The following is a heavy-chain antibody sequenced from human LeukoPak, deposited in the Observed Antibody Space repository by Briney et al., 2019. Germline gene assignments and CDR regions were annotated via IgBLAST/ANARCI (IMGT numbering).Heavy chain of an antibody. CDR1: GFTFSSYS. CDR2: ISSSSSTI. D-gene: IGHD6-6*01. Sequence: GGSLRLSCAASGFTFSSYSMNWVRQAPGKGLEWVSYISSSSSTIYYADSVKGRFTISRDNAKNSLYLQMNSLRAEETAMYYCARKRPTYFDLWGRGTLVTVSS. V-gene: IGHV3-48*04. J-gene: IGHJ2*01. CDR3: ARKRPTYFDL.